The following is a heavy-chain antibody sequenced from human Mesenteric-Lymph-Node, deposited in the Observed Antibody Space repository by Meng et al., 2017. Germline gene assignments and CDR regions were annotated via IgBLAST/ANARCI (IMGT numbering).Heavy chain of an antibody. J-gene: IGHJ5*02. Sequence: QVQLTEAGPGLVKPSQTRSLTCTVSGGSISSGGFYWSWIRQHPGKGLEWIGYIYYSGSTYYNPSLRSRVAISIDTSKNQFSLKLTSVTAADTAVYFCARTNYGDYNWFDPWGQGTLVTVSS. V-gene: IGHV4-31*03. CDR1: GGSISSGGFY. CDR3: ARTNYGDYNWFDP. CDR2: IYYSGST. D-gene: IGHD4-17*01.